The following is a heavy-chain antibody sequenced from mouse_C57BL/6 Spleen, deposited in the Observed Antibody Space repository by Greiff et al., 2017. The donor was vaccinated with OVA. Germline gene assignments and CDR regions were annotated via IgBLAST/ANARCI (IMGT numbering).Heavy chain of an antibody. CDR3: ARRGSSSVYFDY. CDR2: IDPSDSYT. J-gene: IGHJ2*01. V-gene: IGHV1-69*01. Sequence: QVQLQQPGAELVMPGASVKLSCKASGYTFTSYWMHWVKQRPGQGLEWIGEIDPSDSYTNYNQKFKGKSTLTVDHSSSTAYMQLSSLTCEDSAVYYCARRGSSSVYFDYWGQGTTLTVSS. D-gene: IGHD1-1*01. CDR1: GYTFTSYW.